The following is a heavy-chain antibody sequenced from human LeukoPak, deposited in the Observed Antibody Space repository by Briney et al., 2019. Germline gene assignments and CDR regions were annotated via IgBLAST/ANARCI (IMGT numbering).Heavy chain of an antibody. D-gene: IGHD3-10*01. Sequence: SLTLSCAASSFNFMTYGMHWLRQAQGQGLVGVAFISYDGGKRFFGESVKGRFTISRDNAKNSLYLQMNSLRAEDTAVYYCARLLVRGNTEYYWGQGTLVTVSS. V-gene: IGHV3-30*03. J-gene: IGHJ4*02. CDR3: ARLLVRGNTEYY. CDR2: ISYDGGKR. CDR1: SFNFMTYG.